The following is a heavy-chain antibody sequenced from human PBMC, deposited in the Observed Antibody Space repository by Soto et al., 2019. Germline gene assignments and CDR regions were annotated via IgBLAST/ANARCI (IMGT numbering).Heavy chain of an antibody. D-gene: IGHD3-10*01. J-gene: IGHJ5*02. CDR3: ARGQTPTILFGELLSTNWFDP. CDR1: GGSISSSSYY. CDR2: IYYSGST. V-gene: IGHV4-39*01. Sequence: SETLFLTCTVSGGSISSSSYYWGWIRQPPGKGLEWIGSIYYSGSTYYNPSLKSRVTISVDTSKNQFSLKLSSVTAADTAVYYCARGQTPTILFGELLSTNWFDPWGQGTLVTVSS.